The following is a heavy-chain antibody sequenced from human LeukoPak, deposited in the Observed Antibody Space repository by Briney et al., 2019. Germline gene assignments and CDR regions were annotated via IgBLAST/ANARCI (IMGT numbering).Heavy chain of an antibody. J-gene: IGHJ4*02. CDR2: IYSGGGT. Sequence: GGSLRLSCAASGFTVNSKYMSWVRQAPGKGLEWVSAIYSGGGTYYADSVKGRFTISRDNSKNTLYLQMNSLRAEDTAVYYCARDLTILDFDYWGQGTLVTVSS. CDR1: GFTVNSKY. D-gene: IGHD3-3*01. CDR3: ARDLTILDFDY. V-gene: IGHV3-53*01.